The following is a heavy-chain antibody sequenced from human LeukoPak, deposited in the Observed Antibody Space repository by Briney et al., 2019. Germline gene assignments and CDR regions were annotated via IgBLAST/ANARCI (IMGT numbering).Heavy chain of an antibody. V-gene: IGHV4-39*01. J-gene: IGHJ6*03. D-gene: IGHD3-22*01. CDR3: ARQGGRISSRGERYMDV. CDR2: IYYSGST. Sequence: SETLSLTCSVSGGSIISSTYSWGWNRQPPGKGLEWIGSIYYSGSTYYNPSLKSRVTISVDASKNQFSLKLNSVTAADTAGSYCARQGGRISSRGERYMDVWGKGTTVTVSS. CDR1: GGSIISSTYS.